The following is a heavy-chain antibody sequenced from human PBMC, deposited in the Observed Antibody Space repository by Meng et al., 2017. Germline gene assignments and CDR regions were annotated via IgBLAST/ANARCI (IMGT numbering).Heavy chain of an antibody. Sequence: VHLLESGGGVMQSGGSLRPSCTASGFHFRNYWMPCVRQAPGKGLVWGSRITPDGTMTVYADSVKGRFTISRDNAKNTLYLQMNSLRSDDTAVYYCARSDWFDPWGQGTLVTVSS. CDR2: ITPDGTMT. V-gene: IGHV3-74*02. J-gene: IGHJ5*02. CDR1: GFHFRNYW. CDR3: ARSDWFDP.